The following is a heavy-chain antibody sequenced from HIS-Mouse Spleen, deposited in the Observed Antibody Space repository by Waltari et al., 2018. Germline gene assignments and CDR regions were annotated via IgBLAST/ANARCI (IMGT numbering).Heavy chain of an antibody. CDR3: ARSPYYDFWSGYSDNWFDP. CDR1: GGSISSGGYY. Sequence: QVQLQESGPGLVKPSQTLSLTCTVSGGSISSGGYYWSWIRQHPGKGLEWIGYIYYSGGPDHNPSRNSGVTISVDTSKNQFSLKLSSVTAADTAVYYCARSPYYDFWSGYSDNWFDPWGQGTLVTVSS. D-gene: IGHD3-3*01. CDR2: IYYSGGP. V-gene: IGHV4-31*03. J-gene: IGHJ5*02.